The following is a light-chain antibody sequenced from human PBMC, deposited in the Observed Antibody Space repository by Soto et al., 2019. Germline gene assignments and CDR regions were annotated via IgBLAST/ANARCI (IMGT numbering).Light chain of an antibody. Sequence: IQMTQSPSSVSASVGDTVTLSCQTSHGVSGWLAWYQQKPGKAPTLLIYTVSNLQSGVPSRFSGSGSGTDFSLTINYLEPEDFSNSFCQQGKTFPFTFGPGTKVEVK. CDR2: TVS. J-gene: IGKJ3*01. CDR1: HGVSGW. V-gene: IGKV1-12*01. CDR3: QQGKTFPFT.